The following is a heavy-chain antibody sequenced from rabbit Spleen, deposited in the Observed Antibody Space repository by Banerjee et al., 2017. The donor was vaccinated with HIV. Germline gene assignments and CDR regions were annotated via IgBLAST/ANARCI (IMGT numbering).Heavy chain of an antibody. V-gene: IGHV1S45*01. CDR1: GVSLNDKDV. D-gene: IGHD2-1*01. Sequence: QQQLEESGGGLVQPEGSLTLTCKASGVSLNDKDVMCWVRQAPGKGLEWIACIYVVGSHDTDYASWATGRFTISKTSSTTVTLQMTSLTVADTATHFCARGVYDDYDTYYFDLWGPGTLVTVS. CDR2: IYVVGSHDT. J-gene: IGHJ4*01. CDR3: ARGVYDDYDTYYFDL.